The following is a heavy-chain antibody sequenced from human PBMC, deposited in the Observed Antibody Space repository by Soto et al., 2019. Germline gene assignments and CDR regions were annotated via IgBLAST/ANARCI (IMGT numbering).Heavy chain of an antibody. CDR3: ASPKRGYSYGRFDY. D-gene: IGHD5-18*01. V-gene: IGHV4-34*01. CDR1: GGSFSGYY. CDR2: INHSGST. J-gene: IGHJ4*02. Sequence: QVQLQQWGAGLLKPSETLSLTCAVYGGSFSGYYWSWIRQPPGKGLEWIGEINHSGSTNYNPSLRSRVAISVDTSKHQFSLKLSSVTAADTAVYYCASPKRGYSYGRFDYWGQGTLVTVSS.